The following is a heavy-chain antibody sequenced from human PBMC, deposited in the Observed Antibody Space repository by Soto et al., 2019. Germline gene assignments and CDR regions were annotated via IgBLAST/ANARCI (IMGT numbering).Heavy chain of an antibody. V-gene: IGHV1-69*01. CDR3: ARGETYLGV. CDR1: RDTFSKYA. Sequence: QVQPVQSGAEVKKPGSSVKVSCKASRDTFSKYAFNWVRQAPGQGLEWMGWIIPIFDSRNYAEKFQGRVTITADESTSTAYMELRSLRFEDTAVYYCARGETYLGVWGQGTTVTVSS. CDR2: IIPIFDSR. D-gene: IGHD3-16*01. J-gene: IGHJ6*02.